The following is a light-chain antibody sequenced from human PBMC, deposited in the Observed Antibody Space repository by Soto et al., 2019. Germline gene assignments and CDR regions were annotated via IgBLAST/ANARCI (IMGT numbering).Light chain of an antibody. V-gene: IGKV3-15*01. CDR3: QQYNKWYPLT. CDR2: GAS. Sequence: EIVITQSPATLSVSPGERATLSCRASQSVSSNLSWYQQKPCQAPRLFIYGASTRATGIPARLSGSGSGTDFTLTISSLEHEDFAVSYCQQYNKWYPLTFGGGTKVDIK. J-gene: IGKJ4*01. CDR1: QSVSSN.